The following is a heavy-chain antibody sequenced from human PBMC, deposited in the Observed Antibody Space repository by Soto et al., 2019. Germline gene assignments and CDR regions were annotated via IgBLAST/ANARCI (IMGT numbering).Heavy chain of an antibody. D-gene: IGHD2-15*01. V-gene: IGHV3-11*01. J-gene: IGHJ5*02. CDR3: ARVLGLVVVAAPVFDP. Sequence: PGGSLRLSCAASGFTFSDYYMSWIRQAPGKGLEWVSYISSSGSTIYYADSVKGRFTISRDNAKNSLYLQMNSLRAEDTAVYYCARVLGLVVVAAPVFDPWGQGTLVTVSS. CDR2: ISSSGSTI. CDR1: GFTFSDYY.